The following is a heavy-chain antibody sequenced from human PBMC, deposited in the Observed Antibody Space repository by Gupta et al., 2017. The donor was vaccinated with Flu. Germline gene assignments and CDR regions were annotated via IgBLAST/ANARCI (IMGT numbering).Heavy chain of an antibody. D-gene: IGHD3-22*01. CDR2: GSGDGGST. J-gene: IGHJ4*02. Sequence: VRQAPGKGVEWVSAGSGDGGSTYYADSVRGRFSISRDNSKRTLYLQMNRLRAEDTAVYYCAKGDRATTYLDYWGQGTRLTVSS. V-gene: IGHV3-23*01. CDR3: AKGDRATTYLDY.